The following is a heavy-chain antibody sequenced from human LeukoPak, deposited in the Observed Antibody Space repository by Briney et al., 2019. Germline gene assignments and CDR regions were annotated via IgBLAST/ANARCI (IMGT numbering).Heavy chain of an antibody. CDR1: GYTFTGYY. V-gene: IGHV1-2*02. Sequence: GASVKVSCKASGYTFTGYYMHWVRQAPGQGLEWMGWINPNGGGTNYAQHFQGRVTLTRDTSISTAYMEVSRLESDDTAVYYCARENNSGWYRKAAFDYWGQGTLVTVTS. CDR2: INPNGGGT. CDR3: ARENNSGWYRKAAFDY. D-gene: IGHD6-19*01. J-gene: IGHJ4*02.